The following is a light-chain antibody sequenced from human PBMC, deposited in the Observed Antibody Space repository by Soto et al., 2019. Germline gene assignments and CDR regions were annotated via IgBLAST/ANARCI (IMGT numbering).Light chain of an antibody. V-gene: IGKV1-5*01. CDR3: QQYNSYSWT. Sequence: IQLTQSPSTLSGSLGHRVTITCRASQTISSWLAWYQQKPGKAPKLLIYDASSLESGVPSRFSGSGSGTEFTLTISSLQPDDFATYYCQQYNSYSWTFGQGTKVDIK. CDR2: DAS. CDR1: QTISSW. J-gene: IGKJ1*01.